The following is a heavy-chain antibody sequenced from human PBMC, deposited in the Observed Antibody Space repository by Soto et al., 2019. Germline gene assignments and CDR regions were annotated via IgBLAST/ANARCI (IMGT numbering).Heavy chain of an antibody. CDR1: GFTFSSYA. D-gene: IGHD3-3*01. J-gene: IGHJ4*02. CDR3: AKDNDYDFWSGYYISGSIDY. CDR2: ISGSGGST. V-gene: IGHV3-23*01. Sequence: EVQLLESGGGLVQPGGSLRLSCAASGFTFSSYAMSWFRQAPGKGLEWVSAISGSGGSTYYADSVKGRFTISRDNSKNTLYLQMNSLRAEDTAVYYCAKDNDYDFWSGYYISGSIDYWGQGTLVTVSS.